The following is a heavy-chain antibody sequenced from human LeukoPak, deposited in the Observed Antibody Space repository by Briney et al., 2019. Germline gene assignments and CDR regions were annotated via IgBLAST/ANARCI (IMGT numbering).Heavy chain of an antibody. Sequence: SQTLSLTCAISGDCVSSNSAPWNWIRQSPSRGLEWLGRTYYRSKWYFNYAVSVKSRITINPDKSTHQLPLHLHSVTAEDTAMYYCARETSNTGMLDYWGQGTLVTVSS. J-gene: IGHJ4*02. D-gene: IGHD2-2*01. CDR1: GDCVSSNSAP. V-gene: IGHV6-1*01. CDR2: TYYRSKWYF. CDR3: ARETSNTGMLDY.